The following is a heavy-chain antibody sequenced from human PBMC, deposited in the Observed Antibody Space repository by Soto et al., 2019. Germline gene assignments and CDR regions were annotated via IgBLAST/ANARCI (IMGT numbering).Heavy chain of an antibody. V-gene: IGHV1-8*02. CDR3: ARGVSLLDAFDT. CDR2: MNPNSGNT. D-gene: IGHD6-6*01. Sequence: PVKVSCKPSGYTFTGYYMPWLRQETGQGLEWMGWMNPNSGNTGCAQKFQGRVTMTRNTSISTAYMELSSLRSEDTAVYYCARGVSLLDAFDTWGQGTMVTVSS. CDR1: GYTFTGYY. J-gene: IGHJ3*02.